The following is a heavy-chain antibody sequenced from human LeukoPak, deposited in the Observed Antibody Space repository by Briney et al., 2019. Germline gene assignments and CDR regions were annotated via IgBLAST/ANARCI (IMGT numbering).Heavy chain of an antibody. CDR3: ARDGYTVTTQLPFDY. Sequence: GGSLRLSWAASGFTFGDYYMSWIRQAPGRGRGWVSYIIIISIYTNYADSGKGRFTISRDNAKNSLYLQMNSLRAEDTAVYYCARDGYTVTTQLPFDYWGQGTLVTVSS. CDR1: GFTFGDYY. D-gene: IGHD4-17*01. V-gene: IGHV3-11*06. CDR2: IIIISIYT. J-gene: IGHJ4*02.